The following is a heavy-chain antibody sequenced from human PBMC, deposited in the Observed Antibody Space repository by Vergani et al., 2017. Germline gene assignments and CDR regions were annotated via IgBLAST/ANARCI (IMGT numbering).Heavy chain of an antibody. D-gene: IGHD6-19*01. Sequence: QLQLQESGPGLVKPSATLSLTCGVSGASIRSSNYYWGWIRQPPGKGLEWIASIYYSGSTYYNPSLKSRVTISVDTSKNQFSLKLSSVTAADTAVYFCARHSTVEWLVKLGWFDPWGQGILVTVSS. CDR1: GASIRSSNYY. V-gene: IGHV4-39*01. J-gene: IGHJ5*02. CDR2: IYYSGST. CDR3: ARHSTVEWLVKLGWFDP.